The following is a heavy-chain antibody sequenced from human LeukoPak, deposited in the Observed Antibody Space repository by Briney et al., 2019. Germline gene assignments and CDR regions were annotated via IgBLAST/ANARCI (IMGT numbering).Heavy chain of an antibody. V-gene: IGHV3-21*01. Sequence: PRGSLTLSCAASGFTLSSHSMNWVRPAPGNGLEWVASIRSSSSYIYYADAVKSRFTISRDNAKNSLYLQMNSLRAEDTAVYYCARSIVVVPAAPNYYYYGMDVWGQGTTVTVSS. D-gene: IGHD2-2*01. CDR2: IRSSSSYI. J-gene: IGHJ6*02. CDR3: ARSIVVVPAAPNYYYYGMDV. CDR1: GFTLSSHS.